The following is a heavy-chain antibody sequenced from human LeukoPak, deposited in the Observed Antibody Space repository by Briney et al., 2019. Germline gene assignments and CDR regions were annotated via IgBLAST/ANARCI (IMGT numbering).Heavy chain of an antibody. CDR1: GFTFSSYA. CDR2: ISYDGSKK. Sequence: GRSLRLSCAASGFTFSSYAMHWVRQAPGKGLEWVAFISYDGSKKYYADSVKGRFTISRDNSKNTLYLQMNSLRAEDTAVYYCASGGTGYDLDYWGQGTLVTVSS. D-gene: IGHD5-12*01. V-gene: IGHV3-30*04. CDR3: ASGGTGYDLDY. J-gene: IGHJ4*02.